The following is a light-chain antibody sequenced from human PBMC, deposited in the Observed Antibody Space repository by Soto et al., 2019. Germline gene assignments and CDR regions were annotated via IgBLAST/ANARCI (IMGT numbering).Light chain of an antibody. CDR3: QQYNSYST. J-gene: IGKJ1*01. Sequence: DIQMTQSPSTLSAXVXXXXXXXXXASQSISSWLAWYQQKPGKAPKLLIYKASSLESGVPSRFSSSGSGTEFTLTISSLQPDDFATYYCQQYNSYSTFGQGTKV. CDR2: KAS. CDR1: QSISSW. V-gene: IGKV1-5*03.